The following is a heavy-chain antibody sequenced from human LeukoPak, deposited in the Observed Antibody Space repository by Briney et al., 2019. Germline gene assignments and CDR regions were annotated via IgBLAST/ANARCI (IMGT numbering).Heavy chain of an antibody. V-gene: IGHV4-61*02. CDR1: GGSISSGSYY. CDR2: ICTSGST. J-gene: IGHJ5*02. CDR3: ARVGSIVGAPRASLNWFDP. D-gene: IGHD1-26*01. Sequence: SQTLSLTCTVSGGSISSGSYYWRWIRQPAGKGLEWIGRICTSGSTNYNPSLKSRVTISVDTSKNQFSLKLSSVTAADTAVYYCARVGSIVGAPRASLNWFDPWGQGTLVTVSS.